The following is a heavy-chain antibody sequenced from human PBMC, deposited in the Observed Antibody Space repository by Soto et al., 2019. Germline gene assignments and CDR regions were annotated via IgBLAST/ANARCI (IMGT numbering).Heavy chain of an antibody. Sequence: QLQLQESGPGLVKPSETLSLTCTVSGGSISSSSYYWGWIRKPPGKGLEWIGSIYYSGSTYYNPSLKRRVTISVDTSNSQFPLKLSSVTAADTAVYFCARSSPHSGYYAPCDYWGQGTLVTVSS. CDR1: GGSISSSSYY. CDR3: ARSSPHSGYYAPCDY. J-gene: IGHJ4*02. V-gene: IGHV4-39*01. CDR2: IYYSGST. D-gene: IGHD3-22*01.